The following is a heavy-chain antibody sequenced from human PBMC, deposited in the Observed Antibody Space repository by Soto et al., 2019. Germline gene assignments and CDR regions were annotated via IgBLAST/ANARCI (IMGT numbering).Heavy chain of an antibody. D-gene: IGHD3-3*01. Sequence: EVQLVESGGGLVKPGGSLRLSCAASGFTFSSYSMNWVRQAPGKGLEWVSSISSSSSYIYYADSVKGRFTISRDNAKNSLYLQMNSLGAEDTAVYYCARSSDIYYDSCEGDWFDPWGQGTLVTVSS. CDR2: ISSSSSYI. J-gene: IGHJ5*02. CDR1: GFTFSSYS. CDR3: ARSSDIYYDSCEGDWFDP. V-gene: IGHV3-21*01.